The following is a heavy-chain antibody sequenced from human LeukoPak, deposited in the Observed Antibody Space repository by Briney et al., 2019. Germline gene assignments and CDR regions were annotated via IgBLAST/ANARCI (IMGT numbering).Heavy chain of an antibody. V-gene: IGHV3-48*01. J-gene: IGHJ5*02. CDR1: GFTFSSYG. D-gene: IGHD3-3*01. Sequence: PGGSLRLSCAASGFTFSSYGMNWVRQAPGKGLEWVSYIISSSGTIYYADSVKGRFTISRDNAKNSLYLQMNSLRAEDTAVYYCARDYDFGKFDPWGQGTLVTVSS. CDR2: IISSSGTI. CDR3: ARDYDFGKFDP.